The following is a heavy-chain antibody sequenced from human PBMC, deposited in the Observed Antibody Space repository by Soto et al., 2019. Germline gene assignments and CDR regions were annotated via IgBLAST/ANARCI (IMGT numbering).Heavy chain of an antibody. J-gene: IGHJ4*02. V-gene: IGHV3-15*07. CDR3: ASYRDSSGLRRYNY. CDR1: DFILSDAW. Sequence: EVQLEESGGGLIKPGESLTLSCAASDFILSDAWMKSVRQAPGKGLEWVGRIKSKAHGGTTDYAAPLKGRFTILRDDSKNTLYLQMNSLQTEDTAMYYCASYRDSSGLRRYNYWGQGALVTVSS. D-gene: IGHD3-22*01. CDR2: IKSKAHGGTT.